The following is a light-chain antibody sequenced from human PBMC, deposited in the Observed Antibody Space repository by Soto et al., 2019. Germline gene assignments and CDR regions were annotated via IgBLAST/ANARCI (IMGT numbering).Light chain of an antibody. CDR3: QSYDISLSGSGV. CDR2: EVS. V-gene: IGLV2-8*01. J-gene: IGLJ3*02. Sequence: QSALTQPPSASGSPGQSVTISCTGTSSDVGGYNYVSWYQQHPGKAPKLMIYEVSKRPSGVPDRFSGSKSGNTASLTVSGLQAEDEADYYCQSYDISLSGSGVFGGGTKLTVL. CDR1: SSDVGGYNY.